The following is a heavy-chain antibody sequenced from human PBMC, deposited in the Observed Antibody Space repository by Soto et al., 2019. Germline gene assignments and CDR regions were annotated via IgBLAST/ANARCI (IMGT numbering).Heavy chain of an antibody. CDR1: GFSLTTRGVG. J-gene: IGHJ5*02. V-gene: IGHV2-5*02. CDR3: AHIPNYYQYDWFDP. D-gene: IGHD3-16*01. CDR2: IYWDDDK. Sequence: QITLKESGPTLVKPTQPLTLTCTFSGFSLTTRGVGVGWIRQPPGKALECLALIYWDDDKRYSPSLQSRLSITKDTSKNQVVLIMTNVDPVDTATYYCAHIPNYYQYDWFDPWGQGTLVSVSS.